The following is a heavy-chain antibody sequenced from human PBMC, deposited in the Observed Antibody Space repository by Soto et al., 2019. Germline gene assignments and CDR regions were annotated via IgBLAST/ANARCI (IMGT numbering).Heavy chain of an antibody. J-gene: IGHJ4*02. D-gene: IGHD6-19*01. Sequence: DVQLLESGGGLVQPGGSVRLSCAASGFTFSSYAMSWVRQAPGKGLEWVSAIRGNGAETSYADSVRGRFTISRDNSKDPLFLHITSLRADDTALYYCGKERLGSGWFVSNYWGLGVLVTVSS. CDR1: GFTFSSYA. V-gene: IGHV3-23*01. CDR3: GKERLGSGWFVSNY. CDR2: IRGNGAET.